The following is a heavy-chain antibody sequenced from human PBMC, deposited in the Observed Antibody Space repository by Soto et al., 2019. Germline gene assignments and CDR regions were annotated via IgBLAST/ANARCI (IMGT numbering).Heavy chain of an antibody. V-gene: IGHV1-69*06. CDR1: GGTFSSYA. J-gene: IGHJ4*02. D-gene: IGHD6-13*01. CDR2: IIPIFGTA. CDR3: ARAGGSSWSFDY. Sequence: SSVKVSFKASGGTFSSYAISLLRQAPGQGLEWMGGIIPIFGTANYAQKFQGRVTITADKSTSTAYTELSSLRSEDTAVYYCARAGGSSWSFDYWGQGTLVTVSS.